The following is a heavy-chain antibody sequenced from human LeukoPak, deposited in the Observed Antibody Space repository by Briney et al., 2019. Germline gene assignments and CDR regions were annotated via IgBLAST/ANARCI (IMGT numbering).Heavy chain of an antibody. Sequence: PGGSLRLSCAASGFTFSSYWMHWVRQAPGKGLEWVSIISSGNSYIHYADSVKGRFTISRDNAKNSLFLQMNSLRGEDTAVYYCARQKYLRGPDVEFFDYWGQGTLVTVSS. CDR1: GFTFSSYW. CDR2: ISSGNSYI. J-gene: IGHJ4*02. CDR3: ARQKYLRGPDVEFFDY. V-gene: IGHV3-21*01. D-gene: IGHD5/OR15-5a*01.